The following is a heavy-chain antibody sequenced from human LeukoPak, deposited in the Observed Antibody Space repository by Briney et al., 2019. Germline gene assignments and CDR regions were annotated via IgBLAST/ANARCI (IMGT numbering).Heavy chain of an antibody. V-gene: IGHV3-23*01. CDR2: ISGSGGST. J-gene: IGHJ4*02. D-gene: IGHD3-22*01. Sequence: PVGSLRLSCAASGFTFSSYAMSWVRQAPGKGLEWVSAISGSGGSTHYADSVKGRFTISRDNSKNTLYLQMNSLRAEDTAVYYCAKGLRGITMIVVVIKPFDYWGQGTLVTVSS. CDR3: AKGLRGITMIVVVIKPFDY. CDR1: GFTFSSYA.